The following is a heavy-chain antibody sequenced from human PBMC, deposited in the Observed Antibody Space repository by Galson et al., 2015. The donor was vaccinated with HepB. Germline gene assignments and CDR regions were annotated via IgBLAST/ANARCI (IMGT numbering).Heavy chain of an antibody. D-gene: IGHD3-9*01. CDR3: ARGRGYFDWLSPIDY. J-gene: IGHJ4*02. Sequence: SLRLSCAASGFTFSSYAMHWVRQAPGKGLEYVSAISSNGGSTYYADSVKGRFTISRDNSKNTLYLQMGSLRAEDMAVYYCARGRGYFDWLSPIDYWGQGTLVTVSS. CDR1: GFTFSSYA. V-gene: IGHV3-64*02. CDR2: ISSNGGST.